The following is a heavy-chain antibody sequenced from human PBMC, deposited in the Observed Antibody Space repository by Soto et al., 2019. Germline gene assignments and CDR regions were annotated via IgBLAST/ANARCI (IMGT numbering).Heavy chain of an antibody. D-gene: IGHD3-10*01. Sequence: QITLKESGPPLVKPTQTLTLTCSFSGFSLTTDGVGVGWVRQPPGEALEWLALIYWDDDERYSPSLKTRLTITKDTSKNQVVLIMTNIDPVDTATYYCAKSRSLITEDAQVGDFDYWGQGTLVTVSS. V-gene: IGHV2-5*02. CDR1: GFSLTTDGVG. J-gene: IGHJ4*02. CDR3: AKSRSLITEDAQVGDFDY. CDR2: IYWDDDE.